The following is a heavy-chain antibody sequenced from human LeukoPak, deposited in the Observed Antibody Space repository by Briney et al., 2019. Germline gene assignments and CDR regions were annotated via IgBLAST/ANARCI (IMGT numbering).Heavy chain of an antibody. CDR1: GFTFSSYG. J-gene: IGHJ4*02. CDR2: ISYDGSNK. CDR3: AKVSRHYDILTGYYDY. D-gene: IGHD3-9*01. V-gene: IGHV3-30*18. Sequence: PGGSLRLSCAASGFTFSSYGMHWVRQAPGKGLEWVAVISYDGSNKYYADSVKGRFTISRDNSKNTLYLQMNSLRAEDTAVYYCAKVSRHYDILTGYYDYWGQGTLVTVSS.